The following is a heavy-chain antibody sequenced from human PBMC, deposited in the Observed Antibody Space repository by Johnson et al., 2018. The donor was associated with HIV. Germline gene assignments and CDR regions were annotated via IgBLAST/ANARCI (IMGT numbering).Heavy chain of an antibody. V-gene: IGHV3-20*04. Sequence: VQLVESGGGVVRPGGSLRLSCAASGFTFDEYDMSWVRQGPGKGLEWVSGINWNGGKTGYADSVKGRFTISRDNAKNALYLQMNSLRAEYTALYYCARGAQWDLLSDAFDIWGQGTMVTVSS. CDR1: GFTFDEYD. J-gene: IGHJ3*02. D-gene: IGHD1-26*01. CDR2: INWNGGKT. CDR3: ARGAQWDLLSDAFDI.